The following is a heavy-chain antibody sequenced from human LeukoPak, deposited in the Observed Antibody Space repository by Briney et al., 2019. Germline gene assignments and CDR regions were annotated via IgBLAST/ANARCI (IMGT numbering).Heavy chain of an antibody. D-gene: IGHD1-26*01. CDR3: ARSSGSYYQPRTFDY. J-gene: IGHJ4*02. CDR2: IYYSGST. CDR1: GGSISSYY. V-gene: IGHV4-59*01. Sequence: MASETLSLTCTVSGGSISSYYWSWIRQPPGKGLEWIGYIYYSGSTNYNPSLKSRVTISVDTSKNQFSLKLSSVTAADTAVYYCARSSGSYYQPRTFDYWGQGTLVTVSS.